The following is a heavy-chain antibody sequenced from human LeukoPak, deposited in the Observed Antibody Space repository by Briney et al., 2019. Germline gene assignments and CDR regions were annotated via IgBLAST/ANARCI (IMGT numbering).Heavy chain of an antibody. D-gene: IGHD2-21*01. CDR2: ITSGSTTI. CDR1: GFTFSSYS. Sequence: GGSLRLSCAASGFTFSSYSMNWVRQAPGKGLEWVSYITSGSTTIYYADSVKGRFTISRDNAKNSLYLQMNSLKDEDTAVYYCARLAGLAFEYWGQGTLVTVSS. CDR3: ARLAGLAFEY. V-gene: IGHV3-48*02. J-gene: IGHJ4*02.